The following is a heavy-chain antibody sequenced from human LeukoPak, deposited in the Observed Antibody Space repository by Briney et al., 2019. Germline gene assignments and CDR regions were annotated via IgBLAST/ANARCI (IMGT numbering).Heavy chain of an antibody. Sequence: GGSLRLSCAASGFTFSSYWMSWVRQAPGKGLEWVANIKQDGSEKYYVDSVKGRFTIPRDNAKNSLYLQMNSLRAEDAALYYCARGFRAVTTDTPTYYYYYYMDVWGKGTTVTVSS. V-gene: IGHV3-7*03. CDR2: IKQDGSEK. CDR3: ARGFRAVTTDTPTYYYYYYMDV. CDR1: GFTFSSYW. J-gene: IGHJ6*03. D-gene: IGHD4-17*01.